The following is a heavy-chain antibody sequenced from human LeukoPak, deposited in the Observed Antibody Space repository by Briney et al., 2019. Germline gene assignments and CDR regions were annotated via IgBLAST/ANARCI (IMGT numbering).Heavy chain of an antibody. Sequence: GSLRLSCTSSGFNFGDYAMTWVRQAPGRVRDWVGLIRNTAYRATTQYAASVKGRFTISRADSKRVADLQMNNLKTEDTSVYYCSRGPANNHSLSGYYDNWFGPWGQGTLVTVS. CDR3: SRGPANNHSLSGYYDNWFGP. J-gene: IGHJ5*02. V-gene: IGHV3-49*04. CDR2: IRNTAYRATT. D-gene: IGHD3-3*02. CDR1: GFNFGDYA.